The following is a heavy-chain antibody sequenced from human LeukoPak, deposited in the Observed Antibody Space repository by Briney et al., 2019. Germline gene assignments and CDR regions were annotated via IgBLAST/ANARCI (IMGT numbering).Heavy chain of an antibody. V-gene: IGHV4-59*01. CDR2: IYYSGST. D-gene: IGHD6-6*01. CDR3: ARATGEYSSSRPLDY. J-gene: IGHJ4*02. Sequence: SETLSLTCTVSGGSISSYYWSWIRQPPGKGLEWIGYIYYSGSTNYNPSLKSRVTISVDTSKNQFSLKLSSVTAADTAVYYCARATGEYSSSRPLDYWGQGTLVTVSS. CDR1: GGSISSYY.